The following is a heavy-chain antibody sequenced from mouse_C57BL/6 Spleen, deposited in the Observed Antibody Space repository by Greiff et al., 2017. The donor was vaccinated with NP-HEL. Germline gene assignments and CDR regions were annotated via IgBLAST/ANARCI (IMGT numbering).Heavy chain of an antibody. CDR2: ISGGGGNT. V-gene: IGHV5-9*01. J-gene: IGHJ2*01. CDR3: ARLGEENY. Sequence: DVKLVESGGGLVKPGGSLKLSCAASGFTFSSYTMSWVRQTPEKRLEWVATISGGGGNTYYPDSVKGRFTISRDNAKNTLYLQMSSLRSEDTALYYCARLGEENYWGQGTTLTVSS. CDR1: GFTFSSYT.